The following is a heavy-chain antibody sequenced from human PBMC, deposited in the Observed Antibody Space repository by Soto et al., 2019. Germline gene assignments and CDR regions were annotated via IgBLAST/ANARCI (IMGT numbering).Heavy chain of an antibody. V-gene: IGHV1-24*01. CDR3: AAQITMIVVVTDAFDI. J-gene: IGHJ3*02. D-gene: IGHD3-22*01. CDR1: GYTXTELS. Sequence: ASVKVSCKVSGYTXTELSMHWVRQAPGKGLEWMGGFDPEDGETIYAQKFQGRVTMTEDTSTDTAYMELSSLRSEDTAVYYCAAQITMIVVVTDAFDIWGQGTMVTVS. CDR2: FDPEDGET.